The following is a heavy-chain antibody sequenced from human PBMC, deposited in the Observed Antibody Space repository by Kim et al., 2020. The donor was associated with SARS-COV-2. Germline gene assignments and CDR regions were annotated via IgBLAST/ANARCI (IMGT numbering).Heavy chain of an antibody. CDR1: GGSISSYY. D-gene: IGHD4-17*01. V-gene: IGHV4-59*08. CDR3: ARQPDYGDYKYDYYGMDV. CDR2: IYYSGST. J-gene: IGHJ6*02. Sequence: SETLSLTCTVSGGSISSYYWSWIRQPPGKGLEWIGYIYYSGSTNYNPSLKSRVTISVDTSKNQFSLKLSSVTAADTAVYYCARQPDYGDYKYDYYGMDVWGQGTTVTVSS.